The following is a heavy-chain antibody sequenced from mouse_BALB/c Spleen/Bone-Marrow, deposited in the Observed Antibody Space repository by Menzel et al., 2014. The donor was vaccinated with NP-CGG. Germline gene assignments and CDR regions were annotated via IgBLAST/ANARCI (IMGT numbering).Heavy chain of an antibody. D-gene: IGHD4-1*01. V-gene: IGHV1-15*01. CDR1: GYTFTDYE. CDR3: TRSETGPFAY. J-gene: IGHJ3*01. Sequence: QDQLQQSGAELVRPGASVTLSCKASGYTFTDYEMHWVKQTPVHGLEWIGAIDPETGGTAYNQKFKGKATLTADKSSSTAYMELRSLTSEDSAVYYCTRSETGPFAYWGQGTLVTVSA. CDR2: IDPETGGT.